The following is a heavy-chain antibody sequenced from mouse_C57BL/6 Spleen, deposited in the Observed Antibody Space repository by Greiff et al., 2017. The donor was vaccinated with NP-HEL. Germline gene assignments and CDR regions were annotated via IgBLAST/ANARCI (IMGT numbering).Heavy chain of an antibody. CDR2: INPNNGGT. Sequence: EVQLQQSGPELVKPGASVKIPCKASGYTFTDYNMDWVKQSHGKSLEWIGDINPNNGGTIYNQKFKGKATLTVDKSSSTAYMELRSLTSEDTAVYYCARSDYYGSSRGYFDVWGTGTTVTVSS. CDR3: ARSDYYGSSRGYFDV. J-gene: IGHJ1*03. CDR1: GYTFTDYN. D-gene: IGHD1-1*01. V-gene: IGHV1-18*01.